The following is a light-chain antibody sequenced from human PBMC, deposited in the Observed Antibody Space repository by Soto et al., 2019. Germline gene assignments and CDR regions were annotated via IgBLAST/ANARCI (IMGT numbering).Light chain of an antibody. Sequence: SVLTQPPSVSGYTGLAVTISCTGTSSDVGSNNRVSWYQQPPGTAPKLMIYEVSNRPSGVPDRFSGSKSGNTASLTISGLRAEDEADYYCTSYTSSTTPGVFGTGTKFTV. J-gene: IGLJ1*01. CDR2: EVS. CDR3: TSYTSSTTPGV. V-gene: IGLV2-18*02. CDR1: SSDVGSNNR.